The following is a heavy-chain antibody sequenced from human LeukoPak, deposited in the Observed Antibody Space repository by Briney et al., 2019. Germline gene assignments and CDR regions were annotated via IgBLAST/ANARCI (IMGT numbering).Heavy chain of an antibody. CDR3: AKMGPGSSYYDSSDFDY. V-gene: IGHV3-23*01. D-gene: IGHD3-22*01. CDR2: ISGYGYNT. J-gene: IGHJ4*02. CDR1: GSTFTDFA. Sequence: PGESLRLSCVASGSTFTDFAMSWIRQAPGKGLEWVAAISGYGYNTHYADSLKGRFTISRDSSRNTLYLQMNSLRAEDTAIYYCAKMGPGSSYYDSSDFDYWGQGTLVTVSS.